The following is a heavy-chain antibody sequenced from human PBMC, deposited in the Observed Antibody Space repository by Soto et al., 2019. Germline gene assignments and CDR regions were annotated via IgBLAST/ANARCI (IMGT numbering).Heavy chain of an antibody. D-gene: IGHD2-2*01. Sequence: SVKVSCKASGFTFTSSAMQWVRQARGQRLEWIGWIVVGSGNTNYAQKFQERVTITRDMSTSTAYMELSSLRSEDTAVYYCAALYCSSTSCPLYYYYGMDVWGQGTTVTVSS. CDR3: AALYCSSTSCPLYYYYGMDV. CDR2: IVVGSGNT. CDR1: GFTFTSSA. V-gene: IGHV1-58*02. J-gene: IGHJ6*02.